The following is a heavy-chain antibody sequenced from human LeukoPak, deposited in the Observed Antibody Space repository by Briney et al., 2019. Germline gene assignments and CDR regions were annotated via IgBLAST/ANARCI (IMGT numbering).Heavy chain of an antibody. CDR3: ARDFTGGNYFNDY. CDR2: ISTYNGNT. D-gene: IGHD1-26*01. Sequence: ASVKVSCKASGYTFTSYGISWVRQAPGLGLEWMGWISTYNGNTNYAQKLQGRVTMTTDTSTSTAYMELRSLKSDDTAVYYCARDFTGGNYFNDYWGQGTLVTVSS. J-gene: IGHJ4*02. CDR1: GYTFTSYG. V-gene: IGHV1-18*01.